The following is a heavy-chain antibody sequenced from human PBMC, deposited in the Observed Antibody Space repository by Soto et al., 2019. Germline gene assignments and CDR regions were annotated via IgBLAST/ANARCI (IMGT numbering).Heavy chain of an antibody. CDR1: GFTFSSYG. D-gene: IGHD3-22*01. V-gene: IGHV3-33*01. Sequence: GGSLRLSCAASGFTFSSYGLRWYRQAPGKGLEWVAVMWSEGGNKHYADSVKGRFTISRDNSRNTLYLQMNSLRAEDTAVYYCARDPPDDSSGYFSLDYWGQGTLVTVSA. J-gene: IGHJ4*02. CDR3: ARDPPDDSSGYFSLDY. CDR2: MWSEGGNK.